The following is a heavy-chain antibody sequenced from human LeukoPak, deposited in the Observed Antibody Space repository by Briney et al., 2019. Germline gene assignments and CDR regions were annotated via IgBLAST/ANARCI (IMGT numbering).Heavy chain of an antibody. J-gene: IGHJ4*02. V-gene: IGHV3-21*01. CDR2: ISSSSSYV. CDR1: GFTFSTYT. CDR3: ARGPNSNWSGLDF. Sequence: GGSLRLSCAASGFTFSTYTMNWVRQAPGKGLEWVSSISSSSSYVYYADSVKGRFTISRDNAKNSLYLQMNSLRAEDTAVYFCARGPNSNWSGLDFWGQGTLLTVSS. D-gene: IGHD6-6*01.